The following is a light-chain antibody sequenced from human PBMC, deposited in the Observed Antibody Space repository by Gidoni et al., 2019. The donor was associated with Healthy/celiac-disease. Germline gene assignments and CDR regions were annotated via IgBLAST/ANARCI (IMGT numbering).Light chain of an antibody. CDR3: QQYNNWLWT. Sequence: EIVMTQSPATPSVSPGERATLPCRASQSVSSNLAWYQQKPGQAPRLPIYGASTRATGIPARFSGSGSGTEFTLTISSLQSEDFAVYYCQQYNNWLWTFGQXTKVEIK. J-gene: IGKJ1*01. CDR1: QSVSSN. CDR2: GAS. V-gene: IGKV3-15*01.